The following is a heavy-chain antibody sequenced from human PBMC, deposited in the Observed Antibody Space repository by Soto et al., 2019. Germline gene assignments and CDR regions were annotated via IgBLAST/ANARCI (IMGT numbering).Heavy chain of an antibody. J-gene: IGHJ4*02. CDR1: GFIFDDFA. Sequence: EAQLVESGGGLVQPGRSLRLSCAGSGFIFDDFAIHWVRQAPGKGLEWVSGISWNSDSIGYADSVKGRFTNSRDKAKNALYLHMNSLRVEDTALYYCTKVGGLYDFWSGPLHFDLWGQGTLVTVSS. D-gene: IGHD3-3*01. CDR2: ISWNSDSI. CDR3: TKVGGLYDFWSGPLHFDL. V-gene: IGHV3-9*01.